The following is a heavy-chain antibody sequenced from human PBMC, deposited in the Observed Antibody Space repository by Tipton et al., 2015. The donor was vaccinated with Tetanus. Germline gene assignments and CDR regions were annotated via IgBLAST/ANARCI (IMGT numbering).Heavy chain of an antibody. CDR3: ARHLYGYWFDP. CDR2: IYFKGDT. CDR1: GDSISDKKYY. V-gene: IGHV4-39*02. Sequence: TLSPTCTVSGDSISDKKYYWGWIRQPPGKGLEWIASIYFKGDTYYSPTLKSRVTIAVDTSQNVFSLRLTSVTAADTAVYFCARHLYGYWFDPWGQGALVTVSS. D-gene: IGHD3-10*01. J-gene: IGHJ5*02.